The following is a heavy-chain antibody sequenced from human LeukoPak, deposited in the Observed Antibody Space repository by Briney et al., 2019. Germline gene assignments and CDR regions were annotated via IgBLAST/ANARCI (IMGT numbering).Heavy chain of an antibody. CDR3: ASRSSIWSGYQDTLYYFDS. CDR2: IYYSGST. D-gene: IGHD3-3*01. CDR1: GGSISSYY. J-gene: IGHJ4*02. Sequence: SETLSLTCTVSGGSISSYYWSWIRHPPGKRLERIGHIYYSGSTNYNPSLKSRVTISVDTSKNQFSLKLSSVTAADTAVYYCASRSSIWSGYQDTLYYFDSWGQGTLVTVSS. V-gene: IGHV4-59*01.